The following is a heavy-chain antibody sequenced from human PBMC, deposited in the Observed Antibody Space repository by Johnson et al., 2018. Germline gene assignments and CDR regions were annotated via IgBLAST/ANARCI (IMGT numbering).Heavy chain of an antibody. V-gene: IGHV3-7*01. D-gene: IGHD5-24*01. CDR1: GFTFSNYW. J-gene: IGHJ4*02. CDR2: IEQDGTKK. CDR3: ARRKAGDGTPFDY. Sequence: VRLVQSGGGLVQPGGSLRLSCAASGFTFSNYWMTWVRQAQGKGLEWVANIEQDGTKKYYLDSVQGRFTISRNNTDNPLYLQMNSLRAEDTALYYCARRKAGDGTPFDYWGQGTLVTVSS.